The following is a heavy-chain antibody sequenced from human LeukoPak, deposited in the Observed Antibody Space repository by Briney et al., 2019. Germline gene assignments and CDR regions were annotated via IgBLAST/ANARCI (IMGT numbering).Heavy chain of an antibody. Sequence: SETLSLTCTVSGGSISSYYWSWIRQPPGKGPEWIGYIYYSGSTNYNPSLKSRVTISVDTSKNQFSLKLSSVTAADTAVYYCARLLRWFDPWGQGTLVTVSS. CDR3: ARLLRWFDP. J-gene: IGHJ5*02. CDR2: IYYSGST. D-gene: IGHD3-16*01. CDR1: GGSISSYY. V-gene: IGHV4-59*08.